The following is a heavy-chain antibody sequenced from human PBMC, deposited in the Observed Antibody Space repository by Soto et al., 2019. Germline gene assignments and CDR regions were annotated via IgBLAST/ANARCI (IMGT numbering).Heavy chain of an antibody. D-gene: IGHD2-15*01. V-gene: IGHV3-74*01. Sequence: VQLVESGGGVVQPGKSLRLSCAASGFTFSSYWMHWVRQVPGKGLVWVSRINTDGSITSHADSVKGRFTISRDNAKNTLYLQMNSLRADDTAVYYCTRDSGGRDAYWGQGALVTVSS. J-gene: IGHJ4*02. CDR1: GFTFSSYW. CDR3: TRDSGGRDAY. CDR2: INTDGSIT.